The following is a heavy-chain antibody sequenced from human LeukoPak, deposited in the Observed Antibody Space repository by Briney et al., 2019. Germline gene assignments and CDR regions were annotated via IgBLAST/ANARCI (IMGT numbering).Heavy chain of an antibody. CDR3: ARGNYYDSSGYYGY. D-gene: IGHD3-22*01. J-gene: IGHJ4*02. CDR2: INHSGST. CDR1: GGSFSGYY. Sequence: SETLSLTCGVYGGSFSGYYWSWIRQPPGKGLEWIGEINHSGSTNYNPSLKSRVTISVDTSKNQFSLKLSSVTAADTAVYHCARGNYYDSSGYYGYWGQGTLVTVSS. V-gene: IGHV4-34*01.